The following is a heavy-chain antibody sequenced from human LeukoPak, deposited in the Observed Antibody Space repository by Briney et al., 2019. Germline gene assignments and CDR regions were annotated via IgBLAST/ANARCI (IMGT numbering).Heavy chain of an antibody. J-gene: IGHJ4*02. Sequence: GASVKVSCKASGYTFTGYYMHWVRQAPGQGLEWMGWINPNSGGTNYAQKFQGRVTMTRDTSISTAYMELSRLRSDDTAVYYCARVPSFSSSPIYYFDYWGQGTLVTVSS. V-gene: IGHV1-2*02. CDR3: ARVPSFSSSPIYYFDY. CDR2: INPNSGGT. D-gene: IGHD2-2*01. CDR1: GYTFTGYY.